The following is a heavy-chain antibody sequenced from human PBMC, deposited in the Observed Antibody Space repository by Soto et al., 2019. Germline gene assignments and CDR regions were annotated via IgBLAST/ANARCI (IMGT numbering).Heavy chain of an antibody. J-gene: IGHJ4*02. CDR1: EGYISGYY. D-gene: IGHD3-3*01. Sequence: SETMSLTSAVYEGYISGYYWSWIRQPPGKGLEWIGEINHSGSTNYNPSLKSRVTISVDTSKNQFSLKLSSVTAADTAVYYCESGFLESKGYWGQGTLVTVSS. V-gene: IGHV4-34*01. CDR2: INHSGST. CDR3: ESGFLESKGY.